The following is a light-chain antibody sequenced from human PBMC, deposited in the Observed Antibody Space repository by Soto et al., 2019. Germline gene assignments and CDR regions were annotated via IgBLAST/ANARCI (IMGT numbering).Light chain of an antibody. CDR1: QTVGGN. Sequence: EIVLTQSPATLSVSPGERATLSCRASQTVGGNLAWYQQKPGQAPRLLIYGASTRASDTPARFSGSGSVTEFALTISSLQSEDFAVYYCQQYNNWPITFGQGTRLEI. V-gene: IGKV3D-15*01. CDR3: QQYNNWPIT. J-gene: IGKJ5*01. CDR2: GAS.